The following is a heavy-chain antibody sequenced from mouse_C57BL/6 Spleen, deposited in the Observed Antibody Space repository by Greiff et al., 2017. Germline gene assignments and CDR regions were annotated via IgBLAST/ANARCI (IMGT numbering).Heavy chain of an antibody. Sequence: QVQLQQSGAELVMPGASVKLSCKASGYTFTSYWMHWVKQRPGQGLEWIGEIDPSDSYTNYNQKFQGKSTLTVDKSSSTAYLQRSSLTSEDSAVYYCARNYYYGSSSNLYFDYWGQGTTLTVSS. J-gene: IGHJ2*01. CDR2: IDPSDSYT. CDR3: ARNYYYGSSSNLYFDY. D-gene: IGHD1-1*01. V-gene: IGHV1-69*01. CDR1: GYTFTSYW.